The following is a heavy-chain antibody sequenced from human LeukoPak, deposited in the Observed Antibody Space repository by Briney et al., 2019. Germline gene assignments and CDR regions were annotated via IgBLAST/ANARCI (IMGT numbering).Heavy chain of an antibody. CDR1: GGSISSSSYY. CDR2: IYYSGST. CDR3: ARGTLYSGWSYYFDY. J-gene: IGHJ4*02. D-gene: IGHD6-19*01. V-gene: IGHV4-39*07. Sequence: SETLSLTCTVSGGSISSSSYYWGWIRQPPGKGLEWIGSIYYSGSTYYNPSLKSRVTISVDMSKNHFSLRLSSVTAADTAMYYCARGTLYSGWSYYFDYWGQGSQVIVSS.